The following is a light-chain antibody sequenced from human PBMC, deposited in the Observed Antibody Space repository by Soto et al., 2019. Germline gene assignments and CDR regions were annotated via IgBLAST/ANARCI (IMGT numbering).Light chain of an antibody. Sequence: EIVLTQSPGTLSLSPGERATLSCRASQGVSSSYLAWYQQKPGQPPRLLIYGASSRATGIPDRFSGSGYGTDFTLTINRLESEDFAVYYCQHYRTSFGGGTKVEIK. CDR2: GAS. CDR1: QGVSSSY. V-gene: IGKV3-20*01. CDR3: QHYRTS. J-gene: IGKJ4*01.